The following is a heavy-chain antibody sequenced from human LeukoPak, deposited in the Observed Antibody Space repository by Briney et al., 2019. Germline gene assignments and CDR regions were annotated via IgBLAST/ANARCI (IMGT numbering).Heavy chain of an antibody. Sequence: GASVKVSCKASGYTFTSYDINWVRQATGQGLEWMGWMNPNSGNTGYAQKFQGRVTMTRDTSISTAYMELSRLRSDGTAVYYCASDGSGYYYYYMDVWGKGTTVTVSS. V-gene: IGHV1-8*02. CDR3: ASDGSGYYYYYMDV. J-gene: IGHJ6*03. CDR1: GYTFTSYD. D-gene: IGHD3-22*01. CDR2: MNPNSGNT.